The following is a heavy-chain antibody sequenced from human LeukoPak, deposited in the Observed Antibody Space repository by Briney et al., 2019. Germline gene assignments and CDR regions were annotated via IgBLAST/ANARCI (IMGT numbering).Heavy chain of an antibody. Sequence: GGSLRLSCAASGFTFSSYAMSWVRQAPGKGLEWVSAISGSGGSTHYADSVKGRFTISRDNSKNTLYLQMNSLRAEDTAVYYCAKGGTGTTSAFLDYWGQGTLVTVSS. V-gene: IGHV3-23*01. CDR3: AKGGTGTTSAFLDY. D-gene: IGHD1-7*01. CDR1: GFTFSSYA. J-gene: IGHJ4*02. CDR2: ISGSGGST.